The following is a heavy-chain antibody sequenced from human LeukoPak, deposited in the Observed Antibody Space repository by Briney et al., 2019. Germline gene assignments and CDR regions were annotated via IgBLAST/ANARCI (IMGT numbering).Heavy chain of an antibody. Sequence: ASVKVSCKASGYTFTGYYMHWVRQAPGQGLEWMGWINPNSGGTNYAQKFQGRVTMTRDTSISTAYMELSGLRSHDTAVYYCGTLLSNGPFDYWGQGSLVTVSS. CDR3: GTLLSNGPFDY. V-gene: IGHV1-2*02. J-gene: IGHJ4*02. CDR2: INPNSGGT. CDR1: GYTFTGYY.